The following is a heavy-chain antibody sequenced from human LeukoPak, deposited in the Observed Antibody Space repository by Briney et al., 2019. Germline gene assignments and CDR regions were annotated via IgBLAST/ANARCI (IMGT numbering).Heavy chain of an antibody. CDR1: GYTFTXXY. CDR2: INPSGGST. D-gene: IGHD6-19*01. J-gene: IGHJ5*02. V-gene: IGHV1-46*01. CDR3: ARDQIQWLAHSRWFDP. Sequence: VSCKAXGYTFTXXYMHWVRQAPGQGLEWMGIINPSGGSTSYAQKFQGRVTMTRDTSTSTAYMELRSLRSDDTAVYYCARDQIQWLAHSRWFDPWGQGTLVTVSS.